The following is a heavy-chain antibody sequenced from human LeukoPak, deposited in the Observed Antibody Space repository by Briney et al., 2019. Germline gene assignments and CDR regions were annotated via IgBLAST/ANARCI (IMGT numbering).Heavy chain of an antibody. CDR1: GGSISSSSYC. D-gene: IGHD3-3*01. Sequence: SETLSLTCTVSGGSISSSSYCWGWIRQPPGKGLEWIGSIYYSGSTYYNPSLKSRVTISVDTSKNQFSLKLSSVTAADTAVYYCARHDLFWSGYRDQYYFDYWGQGTLVTVSS. J-gene: IGHJ4*02. V-gene: IGHV4-39*01. CDR2: IYYSGST. CDR3: ARHDLFWSGYRDQYYFDY.